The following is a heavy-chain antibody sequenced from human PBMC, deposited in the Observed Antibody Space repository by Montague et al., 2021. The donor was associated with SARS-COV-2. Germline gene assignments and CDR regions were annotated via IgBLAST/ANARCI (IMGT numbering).Heavy chain of an antibody. CDR2: INQHGGEN. V-gene: IGHV3-7*01. CDR3: ARVDYQVPYYYYAGMDL. Sequence: SRRLSLSASGFTFTNYWMTWVRLAPGKGLEWVATINQHGGENYYVGSVKGRFTISRDNAKKSVYLQINSLGAEDTAVYYCARVDYQVPYYYYAGMDLWGQGTTVTVSS. D-gene: IGHD3/OR15-3a*01. CDR1: GFTFTNYW. J-gene: IGHJ6*02.